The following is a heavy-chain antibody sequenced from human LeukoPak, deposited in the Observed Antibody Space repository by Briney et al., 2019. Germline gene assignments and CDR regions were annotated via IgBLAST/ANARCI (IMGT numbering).Heavy chain of an antibody. V-gene: IGHV4-59*01. Sequence: PSETLSLTCTVSGGSISSYYWSWIRQPPGKGLEWIGYIYYSGSTNYNPSLKSRVTISVDTSKNPFSLKLSSVTAADTAVYYCARAYCSSTSCYFDYWGQGTLVTVSS. D-gene: IGHD2-2*01. J-gene: IGHJ4*02. CDR1: GGSISSYY. CDR2: IYYSGST. CDR3: ARAYCSSTSCYFDY.